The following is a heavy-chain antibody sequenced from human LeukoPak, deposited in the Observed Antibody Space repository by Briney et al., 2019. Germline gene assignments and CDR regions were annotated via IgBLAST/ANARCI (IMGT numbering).Heavy chain of an antibody. CDR3: ASYIAVAAYFDY. D-gene: IGHD6-19*01. Sequence: GGSLRLSCAASGFTFSSYSMNWVRQAPGKGLEWVSSISSSSYIYYADSVKGRFTISRDNAKNSLYLQMNSLRAEDTAVYYCASYIAVAAYFDYWGQGTLVTVSS. J-gene: IGHJ4*02. CDR1: GFTFSSYS. CDR2: ISSSSYI. V-gene: IGHV3-21*01.